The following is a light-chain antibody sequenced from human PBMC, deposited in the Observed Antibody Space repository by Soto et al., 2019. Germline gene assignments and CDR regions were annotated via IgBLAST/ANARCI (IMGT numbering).Light chain of an antibody. CDR2: GAS. CDR3: QHYNEWPLT. J-gene: IGKJ4*01. Sequence: EIVLTQSPATLSVSQGEGATLSCRASGSVSNNLAWYQQKPGQPPRLLIKGASSMATGIPARFSGSWSGTEFTLTISSLQSEDFAVYYCQHYNEWPLTFGGGTKVELK. V-gene: IGKV3-15*01. CDR1: GSVSNN.